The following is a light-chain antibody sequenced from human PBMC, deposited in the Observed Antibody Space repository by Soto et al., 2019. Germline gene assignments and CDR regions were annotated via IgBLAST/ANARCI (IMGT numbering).Light chain of an antibody. CDR3: YSYSAYTTLWV. CDR1: ASDIGNYNY. Sequence: QSAQTQPASVSGSPGQSITISCTGTASDIGNYNYVSWYQVHPGKAPKLLIYGVSNRPSGVSNRFSGSKSGNAASLTISGLQAEDEADYYCYSYSAYTTLWVFGGGTKVTVL. CDR2: GVS. J-gene: IGLJ3*02. V-gene: IGLV2-14*01.